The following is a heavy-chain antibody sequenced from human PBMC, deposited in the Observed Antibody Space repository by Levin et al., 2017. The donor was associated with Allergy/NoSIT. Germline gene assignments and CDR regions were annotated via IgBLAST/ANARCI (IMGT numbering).Heavy chain of an antibody. Sequence: ASVKVSCKASGYTFTSYGISWVRQAPGQGLEWMGWISAYNGNTNYAQKLQGRVTMTTDTSTSTAYMELRSLRSDDTAVYYCARDLLSQVTATLFDYWGQGTLVTVSS. CDR2: ISAYNGNT. D-gene: IGHD2-21*02. V-gene: IGHV1-18*01. CDR3: ARDLLSQVTATLFDY. J-gene: IGHJ4*02. CDR1: GYTFTSYG.